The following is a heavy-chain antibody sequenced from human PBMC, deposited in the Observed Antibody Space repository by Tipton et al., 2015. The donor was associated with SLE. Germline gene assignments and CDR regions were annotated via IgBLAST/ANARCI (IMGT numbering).Heavy chain of an antibody. CDR1: GFTFSSYA. J-gene: IGHJ4*02. V-gene: IGHV3-30*04. D-gene: IGHD6-13*01. Sequence: SLRLSCAASGFTFSSYAMHWVRQAPGKGLEWVAVISYDGSNKYYADSVKGRFTISRDNSKNTLYLQMNSLRAEDTAVYYCAREDLVLDYWGQGTLVTVSS. CDR3: AREDLVLDY. CDR2: ISYDGSNK.